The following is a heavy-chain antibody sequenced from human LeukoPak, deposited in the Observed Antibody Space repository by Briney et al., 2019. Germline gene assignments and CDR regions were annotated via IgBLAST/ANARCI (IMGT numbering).Heavy chain of an antibody. J-gene: IGHJ2*01. D-gene: IGHD5-24*01. CDR2: INWKTGNG. Sequence: GGSLRLSCAVSEFNFDDYAMHWVRQAPGRGLEWVSGINWKTGNGIYADSVKGRFTISRDNAKNSLYLQMSSLRAEDTALYYCTRRAARWQFDLWGRGTLLTVSS. CDR3: TRRAARWQFDL. CDR1: EFNFDDYA. V-gene: IGHV3-9*01.